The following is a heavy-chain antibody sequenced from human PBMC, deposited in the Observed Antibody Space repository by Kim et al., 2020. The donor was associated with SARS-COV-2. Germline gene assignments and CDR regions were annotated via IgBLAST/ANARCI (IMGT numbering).Heavy chain of an antibody. D-gene: IGHD5-12*01. V-gene: IGHV1-2*02. Sequence: YAQKFQGRVTMTRDTSISTAYMELSRLRSDDTAVYYCARGGRRDGYNYPYWGQGTLVTVSS. CDR3: ARGGRRDGYNYPY. J-gene: IGHJ4*02.